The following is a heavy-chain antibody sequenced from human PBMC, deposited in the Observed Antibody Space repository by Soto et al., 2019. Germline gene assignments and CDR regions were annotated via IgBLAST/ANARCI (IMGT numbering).Heavy chain of an antibody. CDR3: ARISGGDYDILTGYSYFAY. CDR1: GYSISSSNW. V-gene: IGHV4-28*01. CDR2: IYYSGST. Sequence: QVQLQESGPGLVKPSDTLSLTCAVSGYSISSSNWWGWIRQPPGKGLEWIGYIYYSGSTYYKPSLKSRVTLSVATSKNQFSLKLSSVTAVDTAVYYCARISGGDYDILTGYSYFAYWGQGPLVTVSS. D-gene: IGHD3-9*01. J-gene: IGHJ4*02.